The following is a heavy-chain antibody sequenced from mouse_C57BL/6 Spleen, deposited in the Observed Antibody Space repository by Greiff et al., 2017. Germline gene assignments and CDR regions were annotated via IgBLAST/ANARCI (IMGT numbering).Heavy chain of an antibody. J-gene: IGHJ2*01. D-gene: IGHD1-1*01. CDR2: ISSGGDYI. Sequence: EVKLMESGEGLVKPGGSLKLSCAASGFTFSSYAMSWVRQTPEKRLEWVAYISSGGDYIYYADTVKGRFTISRDNARNTLYLQMSSLKSEDTAMYYCTRDHYYGSDYWGQGTTLTVSS. CDR1: GFTFSSYA. V-gene: IGHV5-9-1*02. CDR3: TRDHYYGSDY.